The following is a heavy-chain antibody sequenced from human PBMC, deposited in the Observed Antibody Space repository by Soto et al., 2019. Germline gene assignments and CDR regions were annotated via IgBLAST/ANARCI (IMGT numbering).Heavy chain of an antibody. CDR3: ARDGYCSGGSCYSVPVFDY. V-gene: IGHV3-33*01. D-gene: IGHD2-15*01. J-gene: IGHJ4*02. CDR2: IWYDGSKK. Sequence: QLQLVECGGGVVQPGRSLRLSCAASGFTFSSYGMHWVRQAPGKGLEWVAVIWYDGSKKYYADSVKGRFTISRDNSKNTLYLQMNSLRAEDTAVYYCARDGYCSGGSCYSVPVFDYWGQGTLVTVSS. CDR1: GFTFSSYG.